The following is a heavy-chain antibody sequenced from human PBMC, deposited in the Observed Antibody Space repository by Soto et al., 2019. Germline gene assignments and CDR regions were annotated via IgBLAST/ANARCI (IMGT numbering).Heavy chain of an antibody. CDR1: GGSFSGYY. J-gene: IGHJ4*02. Sequence: SETLSLTCAVYGGSFSGYYWSWIRQPPGKGLEWIGEINHSGSTNYNPSLKSRVTISVDTSKNQFSLKLSSVTAADTAVYYCARGGRGAVAGTWDYWGQGTLVTVSS. D-gene: IGHD6-19*01. CDR3: ARGGRGAVAGTWDY. CDR2: INHSGST. V-gene: IGHV4-34*01.